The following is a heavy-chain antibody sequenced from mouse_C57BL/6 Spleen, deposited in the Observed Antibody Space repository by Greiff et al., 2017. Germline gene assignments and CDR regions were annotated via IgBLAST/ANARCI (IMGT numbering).Heavy chain of an antibody. D-gene: IGHD2-5*01. Sequence: EVKLVESGGGLVKPGGSLKLSCAASGFTFSSYAMSWVRQTPEKRLEWVATISDGGSYTYYPDNVKGRFTISRDNAKNNLYLQMSHLKSEDTAMYYCARDYTIVTHYYAMDYWGQGTSVTVSS. CDR3: ARDYTIVTHYYAMDY. J-gene: IGHJ4*01. V-gene: IGHV5-4*01. CDR1: GFTFSSYA. CDR2: ISDGGSYT.